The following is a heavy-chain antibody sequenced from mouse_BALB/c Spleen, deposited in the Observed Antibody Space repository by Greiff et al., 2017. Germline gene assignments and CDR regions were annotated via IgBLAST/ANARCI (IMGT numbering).Heavy chain of an antibody. Sequence: EVQLVESGPSLVKPSQTLSLTCSVTGDSITSGYWNWIRKFPGNKLEYMGYISYSGSTYYNPSLKSRISITRDTSKNQYYLQLNSVTTEDTATYYCARPYYGSSYDWFAYWGQGTLVTVSA. J-gene: IGHJ3*01. CDR1: GDSITSGY. CDR2: ISYSGST. D-gene: IGHD1-1*01. V-gene: IGHV3-8*02. CDR3: ARPYYGSSYDWFAY.